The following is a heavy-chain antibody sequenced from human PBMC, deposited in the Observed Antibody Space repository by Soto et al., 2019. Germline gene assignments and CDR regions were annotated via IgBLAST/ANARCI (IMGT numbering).Heavy chain of an antibody. D-gene: IGHD3-10*01. J-gene: IGHJ6*02. CDR3: VRAVKGYGSNYYYYGMDV. V-gene: IGHV1-69*01. CDR2: IIPIFGTA. Sequence: QVQLVQSGAEVKKPGSSVKVSCKASGGTFSSYAISWVRQAPGQGLEWMGGIIPIFGTANYAQKFQGRVTITADESTSTAYMELSSLRSEDTAVYYSVRAVKGYGSNYYYYGMDVWGQGTTVTVSS. CDR1: GGTFSSYA.